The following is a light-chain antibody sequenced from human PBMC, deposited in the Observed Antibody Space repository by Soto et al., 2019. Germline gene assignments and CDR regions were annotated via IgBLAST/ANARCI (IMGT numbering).Light chain of an antibody. Sequence: DIVMTQSPLSLPVTPEEPASISCRSSQSLLHSNGYNYLDWYLQKPGQSPQLLIYLGSNRASGVPDRFSGSGSGTDFTLKISRVEAEDVGVYYCMQALQTPPTFGQGTKQEIK. CDR2: LGS. CDR1: QSLLHSNGYNY. V-gene: IGKV2-28*01. CDR3: MQALQTPPT. J-gene: IGKJ2*01.